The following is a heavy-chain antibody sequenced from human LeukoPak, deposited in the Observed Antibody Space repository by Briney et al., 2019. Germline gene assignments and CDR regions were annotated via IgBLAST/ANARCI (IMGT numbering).Heavy chain of an antibody. CDR2: ISGSGGST. D-gene: IGHD3-3*01. V-gene: IGHV3-23*01. CDR1: GFTFSSYA. J-gene: IGHJ4*02. CDR3: SSHRDFWSGSDFDY. Sequence: GGPLRLSCAASGFTFSSYAMSWVRQAPGKGLEWVSAISGSGGSTYYADSVKGRFTISRDNSKNTLYLQMNSLRAEDTAVYYCSSHRDFWSGSDFDYWGQGTLVTVSS.